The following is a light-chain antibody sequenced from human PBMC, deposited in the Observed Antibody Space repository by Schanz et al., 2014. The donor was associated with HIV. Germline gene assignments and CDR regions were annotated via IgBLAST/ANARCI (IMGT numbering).Light chain of an antibody. Sequence: EIVMTQSPATLSLSPGERATVSCRASQGVSSNLAWYQHKVGQAPRLVIYGASTRAAGIPARFSGSGSETEFTLTISSLQSEDFATYYCQQSYSNTLTFGGGTKVEIK. CDR2: GAS. CDR1: QGVSSN. CDR3: QQSYSNTLT. J-gene: IGKJ4*01. V-gene: IGKV3-15*01.